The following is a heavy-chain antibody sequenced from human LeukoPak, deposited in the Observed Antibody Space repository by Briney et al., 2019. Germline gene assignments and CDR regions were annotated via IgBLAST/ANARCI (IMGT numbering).Heavy chain of an antibody. CDR3: ARNLNPGITRTTWIDP. CDR2: ISAYNGNT. CDR1: GYTFTSYG. J-gene: IGHJ5*02. V-gene: IGHV1-18*01. Sequence: ASVKVSCKASGYTFTSYGISWVRQAPGQGLEGMGWISAYNGNTNYAQKLQGRVTMTTDTSTSTAYMELRSLRSDDTAVYHCARNLNPGITRTTWIDPWGQGTLVTVSS. D-gene: IGHD1-7*01.